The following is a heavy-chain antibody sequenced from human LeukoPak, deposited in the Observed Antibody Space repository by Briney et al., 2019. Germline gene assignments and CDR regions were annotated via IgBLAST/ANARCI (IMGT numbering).Heavy chain of an antibody. V-gene: IGHV3-23*01. D-gene: IGHD3-3*01. CDR1: GFTFSSYA. J-gene: IGHJ4*02. CDR3: AKALVRGVVILPWDY. Sequence: GGSLRLSCAASGFTFSSYAMSWVRQAPGKGLGWVSAISGSGGSTYSADSVKGRFTISRDNSKTTLYLQMNSLRGEDTAVYYCAKALVRGVVILPWDYWGQGTLVTVSS. CDR2: ISGSGGST.